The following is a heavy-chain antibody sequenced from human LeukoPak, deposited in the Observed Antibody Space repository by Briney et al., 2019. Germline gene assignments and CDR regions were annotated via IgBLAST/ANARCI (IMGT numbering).Heavy chain of an antibody. Sequence: PGGSLRLSCSASGFTFSSYAMHWVRQAPGKGLEYVSAISSNGGSTYYADSVKGRFTISRDNSKNTLYLQMSSLRAEDTAVHYCVKEGFTTVTTYFDYWGQGTLVTVSS. J-gene: IGHJ4*02. CDR2: ISSNGGST. D-gene: IGHD4-17*01. V-gene: IGHV3-64D*06. CDR1: GFTFSSYA. CDR3: VKEGFTTVTTYFDY.